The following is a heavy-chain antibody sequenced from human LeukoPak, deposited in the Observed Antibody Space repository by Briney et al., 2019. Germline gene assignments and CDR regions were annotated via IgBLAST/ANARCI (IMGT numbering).Heavy chain of an antibody. CDR1: GGSISSYF. D-gene: IGHD6-13*01. Sequence: SETLSLTCTVSGGSISSYFWSWIRQPPGKGLEWIGYIYYSGSTNYNPSLKSRVTISVDTSKNQFSLKLSSVTAADTAVYYCASSSSWYFRGFDYWGQGTLVTVSS. CDR3: ASSSSWYFRGFDY. V-gene: IGHV4-59*08. J-gene: IGHJ4*02. CDR2: IYYSGST.